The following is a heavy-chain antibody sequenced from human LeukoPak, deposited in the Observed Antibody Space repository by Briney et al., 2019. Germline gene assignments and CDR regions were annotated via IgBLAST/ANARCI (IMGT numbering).Heavy chain of an antibody. J-gene: IGHJ4*02. V-gene: IGHV3-30*03. CDR1: GFTFSSYG. D-gene: IGHD5-18*01. CDR3: ARDRGLSGPYSYGNYFDY. CDR2: ISYDGSNK. Sequence: GGSLRLSCAASGFTFSSYGMHWVRQAPGKGLEWVAVISYDGSNKYYADSVKGRFTVSRDNSKNTLYLQMNSLRAEDTAVYYCARDRGLSGPYSYGNYFDYWGQGTLVTVSS.